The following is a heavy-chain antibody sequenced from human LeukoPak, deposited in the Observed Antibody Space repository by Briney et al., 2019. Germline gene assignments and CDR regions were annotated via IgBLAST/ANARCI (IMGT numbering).Heavy chain of an antibody. CDR2: IYSGGST. J-gene: IGHJ6*02. CDR1: GFSVSSNY. Sequence: GSLRLXXAASGFSVSSNYMSWVRQAPGEGLEWVSVIYSGGSTYYADSVKGRFTISRDNSKNTLYLQMNSLRAEDTAVYYCARALRMDVWGQGTTVTVSS. V-gene: IGHV3-53*01. CDR3: ARALRMDV.